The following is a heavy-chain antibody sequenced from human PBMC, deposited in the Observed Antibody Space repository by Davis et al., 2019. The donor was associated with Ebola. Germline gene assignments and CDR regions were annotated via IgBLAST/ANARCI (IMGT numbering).Heavy chain of an antibody. V-gene: IGHV4-34*01. CDR2: INHSGST. D-gene: IGHD3-3*01. Sequence: GSLRLSCAVYGGSFSGYYWSWIRQPPGKGLEWLGEINHSGSTNYNPSLKSRVTISVDTSKNQFSLKLSSVTAADTAVYYCARSTHLFRSWHYWGQGTLVTVSS. CDR3: ARSTHLFRSWHY. CDR1: GGSFSGYY. J-gene: IGHJ4*02.